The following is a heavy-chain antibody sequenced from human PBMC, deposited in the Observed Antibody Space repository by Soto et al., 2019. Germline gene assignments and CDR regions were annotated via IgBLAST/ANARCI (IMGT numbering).Heavy chain of an antibody. CDR3: ARDSVSTVVNKGFYFDY. D-gene: IGHD2-21*01. Sequence: AESLKLSCAASGFTFSSYCMHGVLQPPRKGLEWLAGIWYDGSNKYYADSVKGRFTISRDKSKNTLYLQMNSLRAEDTALFYCARDSVSTVVNKGFYFDYWGQGTLVTVSS. J-gene: IGHJ4*02. V-gene: IGHV3-33*08. CDR2: IWYDGSNK. CDR1: GFTFSSYC.